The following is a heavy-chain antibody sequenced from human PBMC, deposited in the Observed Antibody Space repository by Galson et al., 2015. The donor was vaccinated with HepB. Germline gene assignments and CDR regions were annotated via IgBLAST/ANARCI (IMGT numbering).Heavy chain of an antibody. Sequence: SLRLSCAASRFTFKNYGMHWVRQAAGKGLEWVAGIWHDSRAQYYLDSVKGRLTISRDNSKNMLYLHMNSLRAEDTAVYHCARWNGYRHAFEMWGQGTMVIVSS. V-gene: IGHV3-33*01. CDR1: RFTFKNYG. D-gene: IGHD1-1*01. CDR3: ARWNGYRHAFEM. J-gene: IGHJ3*02. CDR2: IWHDSRAQ.